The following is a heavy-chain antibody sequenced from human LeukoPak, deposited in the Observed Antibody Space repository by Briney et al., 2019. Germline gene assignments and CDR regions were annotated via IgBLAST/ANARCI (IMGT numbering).Heavy chain of an antibody. CDR3: ARQWVTTFHDAFDI. D-gene: IGHD4-17*01. J-gene: IGHJ3*02. V-gene: IGHV1-3*01. CDR1: GYTFTSYP. Sequence: ASVKVSCKASGYTFTSYPMHWVRQAPGQRLEWMGWINAGNGNTKYSQKFQGRVTITRDTSANTAYMELSSLRSEDTAVYYCARQWVTTFHDAFDIWGHGTMVTVSS. CDR2: INAGNGNT.